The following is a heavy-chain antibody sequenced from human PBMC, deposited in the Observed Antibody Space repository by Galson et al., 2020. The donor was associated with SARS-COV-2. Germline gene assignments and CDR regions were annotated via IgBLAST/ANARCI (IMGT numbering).Heavy chain of an antibody. CDR3: ARETHEYTSSWYDY. Sequence: GGSLRLSCAASGFIFSTYAMHWVRQAPGKGLEWVAIISYDGNTEYNADSVRGRFTISRDNSKNTLYLQMNSLRAEDTAVYYCARETHEYTSSWYDYWGQGTLVTVSS. CDR1: GFIFSTYA. D-gene: IGHD6-13*01. CDR2: ISYDGNTE. V-gene: IGHV3-30*01. J-gene: IGHJ4*02.